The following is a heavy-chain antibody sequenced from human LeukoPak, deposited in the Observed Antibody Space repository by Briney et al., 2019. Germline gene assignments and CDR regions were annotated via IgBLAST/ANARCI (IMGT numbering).Heavy chain of an antibody. D-gene: IGHD3-22*01. V-gene: IGHV3-23*01. CDR1: GITLSNYG. J-gene: IGHJ4*02. CDR3: AKRGVVIRVILVGFHKEAYYFDS. CDR2: ISGSGGST. Sequence: GGSLRLSCRVSGITLSNYGMSWVRQAPGKGLEWVAGISGSGGSTNYADSVKGRFTISRDNPKNTLYLQMTSLRAEDTAVYFCAKRGVVIRVILVGFHKEAYYFDSWGQGALVTVSS.